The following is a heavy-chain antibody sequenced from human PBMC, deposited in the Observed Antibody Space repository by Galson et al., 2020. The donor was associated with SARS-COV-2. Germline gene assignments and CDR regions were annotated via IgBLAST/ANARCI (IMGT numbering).Heavy chain of an antibody. CDR3: ARGDVLRFLDTYAFDI. J-gene: IGHJ3*02. CDR2: ISAYNGNT. CDR1: GYTFTSYG. V-gene: IGHV1-18*01. D-gene: IGHD3-3*01. Sequence: ASVKVSCKASGYTFTSYGISWVRQAPGQGLEWMGWISAYNGNTNYAQQLQGRVTMTTDTSTSTAYMELRSLRSDDTAVYYCARGDVLRFLDTYAFDIWGQGTMVTVS.